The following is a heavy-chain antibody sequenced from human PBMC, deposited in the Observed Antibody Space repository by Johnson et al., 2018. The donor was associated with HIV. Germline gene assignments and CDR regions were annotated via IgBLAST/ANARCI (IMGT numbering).Heavy chain of an antibody. D-gene: IGHD1-26*01. CDR2: ISYDGSSK. CDR1: GFSFSDYY. CDR3: ARDRGLWERNGSGAFDI. V-gene: IGHV3-30*03. Sequence: QVQLVESGGGLVKPGGSLRLVCAASGFSFSDYYMSWIRQAPGKGLEWVAAISYDGSSKYYPDAVKGRFTISRDNSKNTLYLQMTSLRAEDTAVYYCARDRGLWERNGSGAFDIWGKGTMVTVSS. J-gene: IGHJ3*02.